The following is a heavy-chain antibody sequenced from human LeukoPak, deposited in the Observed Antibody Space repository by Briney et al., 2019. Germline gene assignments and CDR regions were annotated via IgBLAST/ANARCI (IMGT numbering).Heavy chain of an antibody. CDR3: ATVWAVANWFDP. Sequence: ASVKVSCKVSGYTLTELSMHWVRQAPGKGLEWMGGFDPEDGETIYAQKFQGRVTMTEDTSTDTAYMELSSLRSEDTAVYYCATVWAVANWFDPWGQGTLVTVSS. CDR1: GYTLTELS. CDR2: FDPEDGET. V-gene: IGHV1-24*01. J-gene: IGHJ5*02. D-gene: IGHD3-16*01.